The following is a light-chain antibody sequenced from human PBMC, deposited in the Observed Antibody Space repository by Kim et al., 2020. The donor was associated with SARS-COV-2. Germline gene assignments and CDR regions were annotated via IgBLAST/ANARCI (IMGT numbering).Light chain of an antibody. CDR1: RTISIY. J-gene: IGKJ1*01. V-gene: IGKV1-39*01. Sequence: DIQMTQSPSSLSASVGDRVTITCRASRTISIYLSWYQQKPGKAPKLLIYAASNLQGGVPSRFSGSGSGTDFTLTITSLQPEDFATYYCQQSYTAPTFGQGTKVEVK. CDR3: QQSYTAPT. CDR2: AAS.